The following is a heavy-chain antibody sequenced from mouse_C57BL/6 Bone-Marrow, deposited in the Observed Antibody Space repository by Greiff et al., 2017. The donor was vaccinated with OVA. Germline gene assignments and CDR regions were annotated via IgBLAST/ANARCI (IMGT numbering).Heavy chain of an antibody. Sequence: VMLVESGAELARPGASVKLSCKASGYTFTSYGISWVKQRTGQGLEWIGEIYPRSGNTYYNEKFKGQAKLTADKSSSTAYMELRSLTSEDSAVYFCARSYLSWFAYWGQGTLVTVSA. CDR3: ARSYLSWFAY. J-gene: IGHJ3*01. CDR1: GYTFTSYG. D-gene: IGHD5-5*01. V-gene: IGHV1-81*01. CDR2: IYPRSGNT.